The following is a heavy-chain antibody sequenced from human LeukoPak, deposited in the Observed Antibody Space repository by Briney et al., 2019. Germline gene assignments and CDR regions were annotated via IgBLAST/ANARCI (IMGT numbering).Heavy chain of an antibody. CDR2: IFYSGST. D-gene: IGHD3-22*01. CDR3: ARRAVPSGFPLDP. Sequence: SETLSLTCTVSGASISSYYWSWIRQPPGKGLEWIGYIFYSGSTIYNPSLKSRVTISVDTSKNQFSLKLSSVTAADTAVYYCARRAVPSGFPLDPWGQGTLVTVSS. J-gene: IGHJ5*02. CDR1: GASISSYY. V-gene: IGHV4-59*08.